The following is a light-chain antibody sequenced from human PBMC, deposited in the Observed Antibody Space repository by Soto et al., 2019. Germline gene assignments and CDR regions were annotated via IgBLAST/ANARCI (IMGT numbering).Light chain of an antibody. CDR3: QQYYSPPWT. V-gene: IGKV4-1*01. J-gene: IGKJ1*01. CDR1: QSLLFSSNKKNY. CDR2: WAS. Sequence: DIVMTQSPDPIAVSLPERPTINCTPSQSLLFSSNKKNYLAWYQQKPGQPPRLLISWASTRESGVPDRFSGSGSGTDFTLTISSLQAADVAVYYCQQYYSPPWTFGQGTRWIS.